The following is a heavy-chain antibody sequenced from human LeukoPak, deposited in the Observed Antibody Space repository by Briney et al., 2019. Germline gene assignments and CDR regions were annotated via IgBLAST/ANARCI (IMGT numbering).Heavy chain of an antibody. J-gene: IGHJ4*02. CDR3: ARGVNYDILTGYYDYFDY. V-gene: IGHV4-61*02. CDR1: GGSISSGSYY. CDR2: IYTSGST. Sequence: PSETLSLTCTVSGGSISSGSYYWSWLRQPAGKGLEWIGRIYTSGSTNYNPSLKSRVTISVDTSKNQFSLKLSSVTAADTAVYYCARGVNYDILTGYYDYFDYWGQGTLVTVSS. D-gene: IGHD3-9*01.